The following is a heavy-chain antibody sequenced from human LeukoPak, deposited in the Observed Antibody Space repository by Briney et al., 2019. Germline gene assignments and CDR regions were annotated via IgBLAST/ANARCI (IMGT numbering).Heavy chain of an antibody. Sequence: SETLSLTCTVSGGSISSSSYYWGWIRQPPGKGLEWIGSIYYSGSTYNPSLKSRVTMSVDTSKNQFSLKLNSVTAADTAVYYCASQDYSSGWYYFDYWGQGTLVTVSS. CDR2: IYYSGST. V-gene: IGHV4-39*01. CDR1: GGSISSSSYY. J-gene: IGHJ4*02. D-gene: IGHD6-19*01. CDR3: ASQDYSSGWYYFDY.